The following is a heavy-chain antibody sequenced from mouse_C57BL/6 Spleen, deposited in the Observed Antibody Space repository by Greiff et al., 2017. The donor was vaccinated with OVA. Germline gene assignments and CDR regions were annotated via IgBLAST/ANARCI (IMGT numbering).Heavy chain of an antibody. D-gene: IGHD1-1*01. Sequence: EVQLQQSGPVLVKPGASVKMSCKASGYTFTDYYMHWVKQSHGQSLEWIGVINPYNGGTSYNQKFKGKATLTVDQSSSTAYMELNSLTSEDSAVYYCARYYGSIYLDYWGQGTTLTVAS. CDR2: INPYNGGT. CDR3: ARYYGSIYLDY. CDR1: GYTFTDYY. V-gene: IGHV1-19*01. J-gene: IGHJ2*01.